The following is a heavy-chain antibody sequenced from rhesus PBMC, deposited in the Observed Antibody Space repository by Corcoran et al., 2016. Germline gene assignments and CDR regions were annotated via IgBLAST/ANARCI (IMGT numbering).Heavy chain of an antibody. D-gene: IGHD1-44*02. CDR3: AKARIVGATGLDY. V-gene: IGHV3S42*01. J-gene: IGHJ4*01. CDR2: INRGGGST. CDR1: GFTFSSYW. Sequence: SCAASGFTFSSYWMIWVRQTPGKGLEWISAINRGGGSTYYADSVKGRFTISRDNSKNTLSLQMNSLRAEDTAVYYCAKARIVGATGLDYWGQGVLVTVSS.